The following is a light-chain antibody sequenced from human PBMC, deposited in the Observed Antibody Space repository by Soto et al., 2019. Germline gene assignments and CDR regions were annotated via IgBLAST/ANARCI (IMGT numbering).Light chain of an antibody. Sequence: AIRMTQSPSSLSASTGDRVTITCRASQGISSFLAWYQQKPGKAPKLLIYDASTLESGVPSRFSGSRSGTEFTLTISSLQPDDFATYYCQQYNSYSWTFGQGTKVDIK. CDR2: DAS. J-gene: IGKJ1*01. V-gene: IGKV1-8*01. CDR3: QQYNSYSWT. CDR1: QGISSF.